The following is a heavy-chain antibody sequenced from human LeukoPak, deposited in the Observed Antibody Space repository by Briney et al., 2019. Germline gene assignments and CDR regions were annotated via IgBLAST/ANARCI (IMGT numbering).Heavy chain of an antibody. CDR2: INSDGSST. Sequence: GSLRLSCAASGFTLSSYWMHWVRQAPGKGLVWVSRINSDGSSTSYADSVKGRFTISRDNAKDTLYLQMNSLRAEDTAVYYCARVITGTTSNFDSWGQGTLVTVSS. CDR3: ARVITGTTSNFDS. V-gene: IGHV3-74*01. J-gene: IGHJ4*02. CDR1: GFTLSSYW. D-gene: IGHD1-7*01.